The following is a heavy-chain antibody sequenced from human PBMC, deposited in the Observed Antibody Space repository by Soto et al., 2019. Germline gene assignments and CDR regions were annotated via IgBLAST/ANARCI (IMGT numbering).Heavy chain of an antibody. V-gene: IGHV4-59*11. D-gene: IGHD2-8*01. CDR2: IYDSGST. Sequence: PSETLSLTCSVSGDSLKNHYWAWIRHSPGKGLEWIGNIYDSGSTNYSPALKSRVYISVDTYKNLFSLKMNSVTAADTAVYYCERPSMAPVDYFEFWGQGSVVT. J-gene: IGHJ4*02. CDR3: ERPSMAPVDYFEF. CDR1: GDSLKNHY.